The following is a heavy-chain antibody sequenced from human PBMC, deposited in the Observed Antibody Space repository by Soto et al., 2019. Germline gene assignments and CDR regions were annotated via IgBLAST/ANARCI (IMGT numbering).Heavy chain of an antibody. J-gene: IGHJ6*02. CDR3: ARVGYDSSGWFFPVTPYRGMDV. D-gene: IGHD3-22*01. Sequence: SETLSLTCTVSGGSISSGGYYWSWIRQHPGKGLEWIGYIYYSRSTYYNPSLKSRVTISVDTSKNQFSLKLSSVTAADTAVYYCARVGYDSSGWFFPVTPYRGMDVWGQGTTVTVSS. CDR1: GGSISSGGYY. CDR2: IYYSRST. V-gene: IGHV4-31*03.